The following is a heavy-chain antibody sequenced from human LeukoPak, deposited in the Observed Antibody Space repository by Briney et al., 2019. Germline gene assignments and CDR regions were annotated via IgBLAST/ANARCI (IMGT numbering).Heavy chain of an antibody. CDR2: IKQDGSEK. V-gene: IGHV3-7*01. CDR1: GFTFSSYS. D-gene: IGHD4-11*01. CDR3: ARDSRTVTSNFDY. J-gene: IGHJ4*02. Sequence: PGGSLRLSCAASGFTFSSYSMSWVRQAPGKGLEWVANIKQDGSEKYYVDSVKGRFTISRDNAKNSLYLQMNSLRAEDTAVYYCARDSRTVTSNFDYWGQGTLVTVSS.